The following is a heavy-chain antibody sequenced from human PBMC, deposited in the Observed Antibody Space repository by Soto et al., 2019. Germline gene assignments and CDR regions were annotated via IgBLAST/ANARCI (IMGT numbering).Heavy chain of an antibody. Sequence: SETLSLTCTVSGGSISNSSYYWGWIRQPPGKGLEWIGSIYYSGSTNYNPSLKSRVTISLDTSKNQFSLNLSSVTAADTAVYYCARNRAAVPPFEYWGQGTLVTVSS. J-gene: IGHJ4*02. CDR3: ARNRAAVPPFEY. D-gene: IGHD2-15*01. V-gene: IGHV4-39*07. CDR1: GGSISNSSYY. CDR2: IYYSGST.